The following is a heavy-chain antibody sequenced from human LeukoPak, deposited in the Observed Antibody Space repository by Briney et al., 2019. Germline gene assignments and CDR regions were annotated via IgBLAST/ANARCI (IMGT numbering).Heavy chain of an antibody. J-gene: IGHJ4*02. V-gene: IGHV4-31*02. CDR2: IYYSGST. CDR1: GGSISSGGYY. D-gene: IGHD3-10*01. Sequence: SETLSLTCTVSGGSISSGGYYWSWLRQHPGTGLEGIGYIYYSGSTYYNPSLKSRVTISVDTSKNQFSLKLSSVTAADTAVYYCARVAPPLGEGYYFDYWGQGTLVTGSS. CDR3: ARVAPPLGEGYYFDY.